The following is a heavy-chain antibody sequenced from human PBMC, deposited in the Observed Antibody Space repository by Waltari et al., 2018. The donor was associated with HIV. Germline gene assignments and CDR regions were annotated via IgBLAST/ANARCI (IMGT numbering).Heavy chain of an antibody. V-gene: IGHV3-21*01. J-gene: IGHJ3*02. CDR3: TKVRDGDWNDAFDI. D-gene: IGHD2-21*02. CDR1: GFTFSTFS. Sequence: EVQLVESGGGLVKPGGSLRLSCAASGFTFSTFSINWVRQAPGKGLEWVSSISSRSGYISYADSIKGRFTISRDNAKNSTFLQMDSLRAEDMAVYYCTKVRDGDWNDAFDIWGQGTMVTVSS. CDR2: ISSRSGYI.